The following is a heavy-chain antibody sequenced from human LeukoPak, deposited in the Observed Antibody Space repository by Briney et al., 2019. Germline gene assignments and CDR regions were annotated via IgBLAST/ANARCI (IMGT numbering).Heavy chain of an antibody. CDR3: ARGPNSNWSGLDF. V-gene: IGHV3-74*01. CDR1: GFSFSGHW. J-gene: IGHJ4*02. CDR2: ISPTGSTT. Sequence: GGSLRLSCTASGFSFSGHWMHWARQLPGKGLVWVSRISPTGSTTSYADSVKGRFTVSRDNAKNTLNLQVNNLRAEDTAVYYCARGPNSNWSGLDFWGQGTLLTVSS. D-gene: IGHD6-6*01.